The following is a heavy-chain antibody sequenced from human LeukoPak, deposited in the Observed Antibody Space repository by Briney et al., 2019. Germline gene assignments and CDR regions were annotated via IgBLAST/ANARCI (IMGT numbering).Heavy chain of an antibody. V-gene: IGHV3-23*01. D-gene: IGHD3-10*01. J-gene: IGHJ6*03. Sequence: GGSLRLSCAASGFTFSSYAMSWVRQAPGKGLEWVSAISGSGGSTYYADSVKGRFTISRDNSKNTLYLQMNSLRAEDTAVYYCAKEVAYGSGIGSYMDVWSKGTTVTVSS. CDR2: ISGSGGST. CDR3: AKEVAYGSGIGSYMDV. CDR1: GFTFSSYA.